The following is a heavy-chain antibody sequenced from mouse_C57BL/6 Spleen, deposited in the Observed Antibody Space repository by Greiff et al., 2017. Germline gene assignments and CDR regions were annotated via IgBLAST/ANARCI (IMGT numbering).Heavy chain of an antibody. V-gene: IGHV10-1*01. D-gene: IGHD2-4*01. Sequence: EVMLVESGGGLVQPKGSLKLSCAASGFSFNTYAMNWVRQARGKGLEWVARIRSKSNNYSTYYADSVKDRFTISRDDSESMLYLQMNNLKTEDTAMYYCVRPSYDYAFAYWGQGTLVTVSA. J-gene: IGHJ3*01. CDR3: VRPSYDYAFAY. CDR1: GFSFNTYA. CDR2: IRSKSNNYST.